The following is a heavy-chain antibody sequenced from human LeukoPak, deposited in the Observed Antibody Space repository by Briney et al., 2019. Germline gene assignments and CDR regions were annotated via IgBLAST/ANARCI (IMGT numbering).Heavy chain of an antibody. J-gene: IGHJ4*02. Sequence: GGSLRLSCSASGFTFSSYAMHWVRQAPGKGLEYVSAISSNGGSTYYADSVKGRFTISRDNTKKSLYLQMNSLRAEDTAVYYCARDRYDRSGYYDYWGQGTLVTVSS. CDR2: ISSNGGST. D-gene: IGHD3-22*01. CDR3: ARDRYDRSGYYDY. CDR1: GFTFSSYA. V-gene: IGHV3-64*04.